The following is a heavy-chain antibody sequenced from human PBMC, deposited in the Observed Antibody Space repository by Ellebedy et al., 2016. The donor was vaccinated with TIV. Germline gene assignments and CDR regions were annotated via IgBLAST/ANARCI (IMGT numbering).Heavy chain of an antibody. D-gene: IGHD5-18*01. V-gene: IGHV2-70*11. CDR1: GFSLNSSGMC. J-gene: IGHJ4*02. CDR3: ARHTAMDPFDY. Sequence: SGPTLVKPTQTLTLTCILSGFSLNSSGMCVSWIRQPPGKALEWLARIDWDDDKYYNTSLKTRVTISTDTSKNQVALKVTNMDLVDTATYYCARHTAMDPFDYWGQGTLVTVSS. CDR2: IDWDDDK.